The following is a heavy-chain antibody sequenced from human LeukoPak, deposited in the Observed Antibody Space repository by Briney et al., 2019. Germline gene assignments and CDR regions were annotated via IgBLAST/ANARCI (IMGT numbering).Heavy chain of an antibody. CDR2: IYYSGST. CDR1: GGSVSSGSYY. V-gene: IGHV4-61*01. Sequence: PSETLSLTCTVSGGSVSSGSYYWSWIRQPPGKGLEWIGYIYYSGSTNYNPSLKSRVTISVDTSKNQFSLKLSSVTAADTAVYYCARRSWYRVFDYWGQGTLVTVSS. D-gene: IGHD3-10*01. J-gene: IGHJ4*02. CDR3: ARRSWYRVFDY.